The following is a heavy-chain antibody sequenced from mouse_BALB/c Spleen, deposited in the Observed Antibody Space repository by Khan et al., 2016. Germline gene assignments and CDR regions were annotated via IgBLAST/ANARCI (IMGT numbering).Heavy chain of an antibody. J-gene: IGHJ3*01. CDR2: ISYSGST. D-gene: IGHD2-5*01. Sequence: EVQLQESGPGLVKPSQSLSLTCTVTGYSITSDYAWNWIRQFPGNKLEWMGYISYSGSTSYNPSLKSRISITRDTFKNQFFLQLNSVTTEDTATYYCARNKSKYERSWFSYWGQGTVVTVSA. CDR1: GYSITSDYA. CDR3: ARNKSKYERSWFSY. V-gene: IGHV3-2*02.